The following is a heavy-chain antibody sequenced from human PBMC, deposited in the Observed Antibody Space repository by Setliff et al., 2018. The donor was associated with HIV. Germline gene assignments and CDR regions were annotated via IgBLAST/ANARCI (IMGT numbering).Heavy chain of an antibody. V-gene: IGHV4-39*01. Sequence: PSETLSLTCSVSGDSISTGTYYWGWIRQPPGKGLEWIGSVSYSGSTLYNPSLKSRVTISVDTSKNHFSLNLTSVTAADTAVYFCSRHRANWGGPWDYWGQGTLVTVS. CDR1: GDSISTGTYY. D-gene: IGHD3-16*01. J-gene: IGHJ4*02. CDR2: VSYSGST. CDR3: SRHRANWGGPWDY.